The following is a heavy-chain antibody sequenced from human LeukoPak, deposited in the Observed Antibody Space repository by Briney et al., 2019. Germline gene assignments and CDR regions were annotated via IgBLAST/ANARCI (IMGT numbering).Heavy chain of an antibody. J-gene: IGHJ4*02. CDR2: IYTSGRT. Sequence: PSETLSLTCTVSSGSLSSDNNYWNWIRQPAGKGLEWIGRIYTSGRTSYNPSLKSRVTISVDTSKNRFSLELTSVAAADTAVYYCAREPFHSYGELLDWGRGTLVTVSS. V-gene: IGHV4-61*02. CDR3: AREPFHSYGELLD. D-gene: IGHD3-10*01. CDR1: SGSLSSDNNY.